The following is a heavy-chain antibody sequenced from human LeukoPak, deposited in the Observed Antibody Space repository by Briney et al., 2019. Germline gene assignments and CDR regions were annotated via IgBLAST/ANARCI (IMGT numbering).Heavy chain of an antibody. CDR2: ISSSGSTI. V-gene: IGHV3-48*03. Sequence: PGGSLRLSCAASGFTFSSYEMNWVRQAPGKGLEWVSYISSSGSTIYYADSVKGRFTIPRDNAKNSLYLQMNSLRAEDTAVYYCAREGRPPKVLRRYYYMDVWGKGTTVTISS. CDR1: GFTFSSYE. D-gene: IGHD4/OR15-4a*01. J-gene: IGHJ6*03. CDR3: AREGRPPKVLRRYYYMDV.